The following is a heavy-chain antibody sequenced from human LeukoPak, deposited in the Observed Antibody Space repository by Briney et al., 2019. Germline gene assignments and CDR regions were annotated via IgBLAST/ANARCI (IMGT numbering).Heavy chain of an antibody. J-gene: IGHJ4*02. V-gene: IGHV1-18*01. Sequence: ASVKVSCKASGYTFTSYGISWVRQAPGQGLEWMGWISGYNGNTNYAQNLQGRVTMTTDTSTSTVYMELRSLRSDDTAVYYCARAPSSSWVFDYWGQGTLVTVSS. CDR1: GYTFTSYG. CDR2: ISGYNGNT. D-gene: IGHD6-13*01. CDR3: ARAPSSSWVFDY.